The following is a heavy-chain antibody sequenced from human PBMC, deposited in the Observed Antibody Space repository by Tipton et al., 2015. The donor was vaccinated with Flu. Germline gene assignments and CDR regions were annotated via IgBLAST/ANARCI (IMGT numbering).Heavy chain of an antibody. CDR3: TKDVGATVSYNWFDP. V-gene: IGHV3-21*01. J-gene: IGHJ5*02. Sequence: GSLRLSCAASGFSFSNYSMNWVRQAPGKGLEWVSSISGSGGYIYYADSVEGRFTISRDNAKNSLYLQMNSLRAEDTAVYYCTKDVGATVSYNWFDPWGQGTLVTVSS. CDR2: ISGSGGYI. D-gene: IGHD1-26*01. CDR1: GFSFSNYS.